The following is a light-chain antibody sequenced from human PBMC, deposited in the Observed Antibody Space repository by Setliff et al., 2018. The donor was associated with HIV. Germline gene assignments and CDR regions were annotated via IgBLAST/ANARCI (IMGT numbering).Light chain of an antibody. CDR3: CSYAGSYRV. J-gene: IGLJ1*01. Sequence: QSALTQPRSVSGSPGQSVTISCTGTSSDVGGYNYVSWYQQFPGKAPKLMIYDVSKRPSGVPDRFSGSKSGNTASLTISGLQAEDEADYYCCSYAGSYRVFGTGTKATV. V-gene: IGLV2-11*01. CDR2: DVS. CDR1: SSDVGGYNY.